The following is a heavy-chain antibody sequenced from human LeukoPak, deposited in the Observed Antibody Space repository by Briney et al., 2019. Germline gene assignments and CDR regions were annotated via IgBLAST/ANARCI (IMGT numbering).Heavy chain of an antibody. D-gene: IGHD3-10*01. V-gene: IGHV4-39*07. Sequence: PSETLSLTCTVSGGSISSSSYYWGWIRQPPGKGLEWIGSIYYSGSTYYNPSLKSRVTISVDTSKNQFSLKLSSVAAADTAVYYCAREKDPGSSDYWGQGTLVTVSS. J-gene: IGHJ4*02. CDR1: GGSISSSSYY. CDR2: IYYSGST. CDR3: AREKDPGSSDY.